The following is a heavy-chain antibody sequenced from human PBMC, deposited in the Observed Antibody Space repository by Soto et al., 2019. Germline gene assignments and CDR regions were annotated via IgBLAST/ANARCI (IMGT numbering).Heavy chain of an antibody. CDR1: GGSFSGYY. V-gene: IGHV4-34*01. J-gene: IGHJ6*02. D-gene: IGHD2-2*01. CDR2: INHSGST. Sequence: SETLSLTCAVYGGSFSGYYWSWIRQPPGKGLEWIGEINHSGSTNYNPSLKSRVTISVDTSKNQFSLKLSSVTAADTAVYYCARGLGYCSSTSCRTLYCYYGMDVWGQGTTVTVSS. CDR3: ARGLGYCSSTSCRTLYCYYGMDV.